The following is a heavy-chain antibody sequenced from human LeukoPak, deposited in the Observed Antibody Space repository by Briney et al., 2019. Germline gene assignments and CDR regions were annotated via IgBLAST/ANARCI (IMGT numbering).Heavy chain of an antibody. CDR3: AKGPRKLPIAVAGWMDY. CDR1: GFTFSSYA. V-gene: IGHV3-23*01. CDR2: ISGSGGST. Sequence: GSLRLSCAASGFTFSSYAMSWVRQAPGKGLEWVSAISGSGGSTYYADSVKGRFTISRDNSKNTLYLQMNSLRAEDTAVYYCAKGPRKLPIAVAGWMDYWGQGTLVTVSS. D-gene: IGHD6-19*01. J-gene: IGHJ4*02.